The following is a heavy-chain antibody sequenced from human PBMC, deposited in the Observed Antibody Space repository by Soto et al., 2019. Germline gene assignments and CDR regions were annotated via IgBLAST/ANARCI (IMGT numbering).Heavy chain of an antibody. CDR1: GDYIHVGGYY. Sequence: SETLSLTCSVSGDYIHVGGYYWTWIRQRPGKGLEWMGYIYYTGKTYYNPSLERRLTMSVDRSKNQFSLRLISVTAAVTSVYFFGRDLTSNANCIDPWGQGTLVTVSS. V-gene: IGHV4-30-4*01. CDR3: GRDLTSNANCIDP. J-gene: IGHJ5*02. CDR2: IYYTGKT. D-gene: IGHD2-2*01.